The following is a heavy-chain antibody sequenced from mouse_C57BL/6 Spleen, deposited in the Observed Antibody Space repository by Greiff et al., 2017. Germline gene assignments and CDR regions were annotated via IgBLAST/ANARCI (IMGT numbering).Heavy chain of an antibody. CDR3: AREEVLLSYYAMDY. CDR1: GYTFTSYW. J-gene: IGHJ4*01. D-gene: IGHD2-1*01. V-gene: IGHV1-64*01. Sequence: VQLQQPGAELVKPGASVKLSCKASGYTFTSYWMHWVKQRPGQGLEWIGMIHPNSGSTNYNEKFKSKATLTVDKSSSTAYMQLSSLTSEDSAVYYCAREEVLLSYYAMDYWGQGTSVSVSS. CDR2: IHPNSGST.